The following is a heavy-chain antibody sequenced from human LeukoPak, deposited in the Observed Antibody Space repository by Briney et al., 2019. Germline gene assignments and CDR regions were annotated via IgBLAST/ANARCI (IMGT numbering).Heavy chain of an antibody. CDR3: AREKSGIGAFDI. V-gene: IGHV4-31*03. D-gene: IGHD1-14*01. CDR2: IYYSGST. J-gene: IGHJ3*02. CDR1: GGSISSGGYY. Sequence: PSETLSLTCTVSGGSISSGGYYWSWIRQHPGKGLEWIGYIYYSGSTYYNPSLKSRVTISVDTSKNQFSLKLSSVTAADTAVYYCAREKSGIGAFDIWGQGTMVTVSS.